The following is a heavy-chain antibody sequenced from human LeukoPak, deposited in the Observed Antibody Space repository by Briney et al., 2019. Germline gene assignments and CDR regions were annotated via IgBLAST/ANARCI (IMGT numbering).Heavy chain of an antibody. Sequence: PSETLSLTCTVSGGSINSNTYFWGWIRQPPGKGLEYIGSIYYSGSTYYNPSLKSRVTISVDTSKNQFSLKLSSVTAADTAVYYCARVNLAGSGWYFFSSSFDPWGQGALVTVSS. CDR3: ARVNLAGSGWYFFSSSFDP. CDR2: IYYSGST. V-gene: IGHV4-39*01. CDR1: GGSINSNTYF. J-gene: IGHJ5*02. D-gene: IGHD6-19*01.